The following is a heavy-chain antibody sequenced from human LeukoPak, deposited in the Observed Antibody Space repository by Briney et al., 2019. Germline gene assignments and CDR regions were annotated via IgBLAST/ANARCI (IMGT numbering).Heavy chain of an antibody. CDR1: GYTFTGYY. V-gene: IGHV1-2*02. J-gene: IGHJ4*02. D-gene: IGHD6-19*01. CDR3: ARTMVAGSNSGFDY. Sequence: ASVKVSCKASGYTFTGYYMHWVRQAPGQGLELMGWINPNSGGTNYAQKFQGRVTMTRDTSISTAYMELSRLRSDDTAVYYCARTMVAGSNSGFDYWGQGTLVTVSS. CDR2: INPNSGGT.